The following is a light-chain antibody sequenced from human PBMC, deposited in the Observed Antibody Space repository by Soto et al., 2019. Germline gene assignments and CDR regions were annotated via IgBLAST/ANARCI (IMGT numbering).Light chain of an antibody. V-gene: IGKV3-20*01. CDR2: GAS. Sequence: EIVLTQSPGTLSLSPGERATLSCRASQSVSSSYLAWYQQKPGQAPRLLIYGASSRATGIPDRFSGSGSGTDFTLTISRLETEDFAVYYCQQMGTFGQGTKLEIK. J-gene: IGKJ2*02. CDR1: QSVSSSY. CDR3: QQMGT.